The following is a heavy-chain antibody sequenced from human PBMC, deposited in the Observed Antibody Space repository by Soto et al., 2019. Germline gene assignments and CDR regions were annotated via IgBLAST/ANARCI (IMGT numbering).Heavy chain of an antibody. CDR1: GYTFTSYG. D-gene: IGHD2-8*01. Sequence: AASVKVSCKASGYTFTSYGISWVRQAPGQGLEWMGRIIPILGIANYAQKFQGRVTITADKSTSTAYMELSSLRSEDTAVYYCARTGVLGSNAFDIWGQGTMVTVSS. V-gene: IGHV1-69*04. J-gene: IGHJ3*02. CDR2: IIPILGIA. CDR3: ARTGVLGSNAFDI.